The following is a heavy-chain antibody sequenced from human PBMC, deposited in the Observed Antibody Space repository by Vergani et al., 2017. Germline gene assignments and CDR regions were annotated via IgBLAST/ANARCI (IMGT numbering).Heavy chain of an antibody. D-gene: IGHD3-22*01. CDR1: GGYISSGSYY. Sequence: QVQLQESGPGLVKPSQTLSLTCTVSGGYISSGSYYWSWIRQPAGKGLEWIGRIYTSGSTNYNPSLKSRVTMSVDTSKNQFSLKLSSVTAADTAVYYCARVGQYYYDSSGYYDYWGQGTLVTVSS. J-gene: IGHJ4*02. CDR3: ARVGQYYYDSSGYYDY. V-gene: IGHV4-61*02. CDR2: IYTSGST.